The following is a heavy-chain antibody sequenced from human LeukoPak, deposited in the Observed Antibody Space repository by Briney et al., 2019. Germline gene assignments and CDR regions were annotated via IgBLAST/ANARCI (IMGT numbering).Heavy chain of an antibody. D-gene: IGHD6-13*01. CDR1: GGSISSYY. Sequence: PSETLSLTCTVSGGSISSYYWSWIRQPPGKGLEWIGYIYYSGSTNYNPSLKSRVTISVDTSKNQFSLKLSSVTAADTAVYYCARQGYSSLSGAFDIWAKGQWSPSLQ. CDR3: ARQGYSSLSGAFDI. V-gene: IGHV4-59*08. CDR2: IYYSGST. J-gene: IGHJ3*02.